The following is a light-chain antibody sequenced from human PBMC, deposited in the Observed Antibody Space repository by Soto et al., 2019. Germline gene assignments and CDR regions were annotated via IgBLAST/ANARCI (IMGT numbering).Light chain of an antibody. Sequence: EVVLTQSPGTPSLSPGERATLSCRASQSVTNNYLAWYQQRPGQAPRLLIFGSSDRATGITDRFSGSGSGTDFTLTMSRLEPGDFAMYYCHQYGSSPPYTLGEGTKLEVK. V-gene: IGKV3-20*01. CDR2: GSS. CDR3: HQYGSSPPYT. J-gene: IGKJ2*01. CDR1: QSVTNNY.